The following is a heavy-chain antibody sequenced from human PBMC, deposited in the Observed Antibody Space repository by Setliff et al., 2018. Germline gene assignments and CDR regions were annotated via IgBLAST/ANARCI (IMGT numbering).Heavy chain of an antibody. Sequence: SETLSLTCTVSGGSISSGSYYWSWIRQPAGKGLEWIGEINHSGSTNYNPSLKSRVTISVDTSKNQFSLKLSSVTAADTAVYYCARGKIRITMIVVPTGGAFDIWGQGTMVTVSS. J-gene: IGHJ3*02. D-gene: IGHD3-22*01. CDR3: ARGKIRITMIVVPTGGAFDI. CDR1: GGSISSGSYY. CDR2: INHSGST. V-gene: IGHV4-61*10.